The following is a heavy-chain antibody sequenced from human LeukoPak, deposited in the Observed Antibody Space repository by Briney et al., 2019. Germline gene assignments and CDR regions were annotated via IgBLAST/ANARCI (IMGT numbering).Heavy chain of an antibody. CDR3: ARHRDSSGYYRGYFDY. V-gene: IGHV5-51*01. D-gene: IGHD3-22*01. CDR2: IYPGDADT. Sequence: GESLKISCMGSGDSFNLYWIGWVRQMPGKGLEWMGLIYPGDADTRYSPSFQGQVTMSVNKSISTAYLQWSSLKASDTAVYFCARHRDSSGYYRGYFDYWGQGTPVTVSS. J-gene: IGHJ4*02. CDR1: GDSFNLYW.